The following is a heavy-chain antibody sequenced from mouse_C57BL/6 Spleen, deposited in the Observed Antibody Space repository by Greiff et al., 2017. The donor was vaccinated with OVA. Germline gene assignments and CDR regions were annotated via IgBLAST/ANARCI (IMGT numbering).Heavy chain of an antibody. V-gene: IGHV1-54*01. CDR3: SRDGYADSSYTYYTMDY. CDR1: GFAITNYY. CDR2: INPGSGGA. D-gene: IGHD1-1*01. J-gene: IGHJ4*01. Sequence: VQLQQSGAELVRPGASVKLSCKASGFAITNYYIEWVKQRPGQGLEWIGVINPGSGGAKYDGKFQGKATMTADKSSSPAYMQLSSLTSEDSAVXFCSRDGYADSSYTYYTMDYWGQGTSLTVSS.